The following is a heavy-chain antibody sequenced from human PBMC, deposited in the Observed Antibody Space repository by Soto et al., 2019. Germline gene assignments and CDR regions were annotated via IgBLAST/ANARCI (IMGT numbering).Heavy chain of an antibody. V-gene: IGHV3-23*01. Sequence: EVQLLESGGGLVQPGGSLRLSCAASGFTFSTYAMTWVRQAPGKGLEWVSGISGSGGSTYYANYVKGRFTISRDNSKKELYLQMNSLRADDTAVYYCAREAVTEAYWGKGTLVTVS. D-gene: IGHD6-19*01. CDR1: GFTFSTYA. CDR3: AREAVTEAY. CDR2: ISGSGGST. J-gene: IGHJ4*02.